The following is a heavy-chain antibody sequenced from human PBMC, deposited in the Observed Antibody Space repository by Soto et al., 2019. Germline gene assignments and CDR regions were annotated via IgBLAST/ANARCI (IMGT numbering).Heavy chain of an antibody. CDR3: ARIACVSSRCFLLDY. Sequence: SETLSLTCAVSGGSISSSNWWSWVRQPPGKGLEWIGEIFHTGTAHYNPSLKSRVIMSVDNTKNQFSLRLNSLTAADTAIYYCARIACVSSRCFLLDYWGLGTLVTVSS. J-gene: IGHJ4*02. V-gene: IGHV4-4*02. CDR1: GGSISSSNW. D-gene: IGHD2-2*01. CDR2: IFHTGTA.